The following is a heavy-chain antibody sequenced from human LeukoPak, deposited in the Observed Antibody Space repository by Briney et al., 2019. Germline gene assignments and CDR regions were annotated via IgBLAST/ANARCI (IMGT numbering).Heavy chain of an antibody. CDR1: GGSIISSNW. CDR3: ARESDDGSGSYHLDY. V-gene: IGHV4-4*02. Sequence: SGTLSLTCAVSGGSIISSNWWSWVRQPPGKGLEWIGEIYHSGSTNYNPSLKSRVTISVDTSNNQFSLKLSSVTAADTAVYYCARESDDGSGSYHLDYWGQGTLVTVCS. J-gene: IGHJ4*02. D-gene: IGHD3-10*01. CDR2: IYHSGST.